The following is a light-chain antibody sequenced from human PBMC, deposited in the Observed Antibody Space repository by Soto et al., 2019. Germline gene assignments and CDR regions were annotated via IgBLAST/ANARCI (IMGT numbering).Light chain of an antibody. CDR1: PSISNC. J-gene: IGKJ1*01. CDR3: QQDDSYPWT. V-gene: IGKV1-5*03. Sequence: DIQMTQSPYTLSTSIGDIVIITCRASPSISNCLAWYKQKTGKAPKLLIYRTSTLEVWVPSRFSGSGSGTELTLASSSLQPDESSTYYGQQDDSYPWTFGLGTKVEIK. CDR2: RTS.